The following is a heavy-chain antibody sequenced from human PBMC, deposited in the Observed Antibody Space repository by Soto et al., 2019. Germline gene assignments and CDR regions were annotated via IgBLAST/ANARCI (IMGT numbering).Heavy chain of an antibody. CDR2: IIPIFGTA. V-gene: IGHV1-69*01. CDR1: GGTFSSYA. CDR3: ARTNYYGAGSYYSSFDD. D-gene: IGHD3-10*01. Sequence: QVQLVQSGAEVKKPGSSVKVSCKASGGTFSSYAISWVRQAPGQGLEWMGGIIPIFGTANYAQKFQGRVTSTADESTSTAYMELSSLRSEDTAVYYCARTNYYGAGSYYSSFDDWGQGTLVTVSS. J-gene: IGHJ4*02.